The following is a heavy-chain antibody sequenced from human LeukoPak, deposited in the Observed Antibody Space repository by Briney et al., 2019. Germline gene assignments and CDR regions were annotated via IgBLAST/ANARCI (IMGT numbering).Heavy chain of an antibody. V-gene: IGHV3-21*01. CDR1: GFPFSSDA. CDR2: ISSSSSYI. CDR3: ARTGYYYDSSGAPSDAFDI. Sequence: GGSLRLSCAGSGFPFSSDAMNWVRQAPGKGLEWVSSISSSSSYIYYADSVKGRFTISRDNAKNSLYLQMNSLRAEDTAVYYCARTGYYYDSSGAPSDAFDIWGQGTMVTVSS. J-gene: IGHJ3*02. D-gene: IGHD3-22*01.